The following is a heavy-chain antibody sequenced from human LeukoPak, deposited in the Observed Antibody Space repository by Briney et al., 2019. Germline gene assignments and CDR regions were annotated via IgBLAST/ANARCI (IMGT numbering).Heavy chain of an antibody. D-gene: IGHD6-19*01. CDR1: GYTVTSYG. V-gene: IGHV1-18*01. CDR2: ISDYKGNT. CDR3: ARGSSGWYRAGIFQYYYGMDV. J-gene: IGHJ6*02. Sequence: ASVKVSCKASGYTVTSYGISWVRPAPGQGLEWMGWISDYKGNTNYAQKLQGRVTMTTDTSTSTAYMELRSLRSDDTAVYYCARGSSGWYRAGIFQYYYGMDVWGQGTTVTVSS.